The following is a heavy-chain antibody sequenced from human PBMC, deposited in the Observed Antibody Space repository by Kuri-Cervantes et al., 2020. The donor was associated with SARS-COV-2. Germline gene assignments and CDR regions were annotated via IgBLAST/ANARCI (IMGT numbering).Heavy chain of an antibody. D-gene: IGHD3-3*01. CDR2: IIPIFGTA. CDR1: GYTFTSYA. Sequence: SVKVSCKASGYTFTSYAISWVRQAPGQGLEWMGGIIPIFGTANYAQKFQGRVTITTDESTSTAYMELSSLRSEDTAVYYCARGDPYKDPFGVVDYFDYWGQGTLVTVSS. J-gene: IGHJ4*02. CDR3: ARGDPYKDPFGVVDYFDY. V-gene: IGHV1-69*05.